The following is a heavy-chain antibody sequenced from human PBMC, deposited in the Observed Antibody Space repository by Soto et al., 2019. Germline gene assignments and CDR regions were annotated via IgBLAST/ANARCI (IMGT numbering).Heavy chain of an antibody. J-gene: IGHJ6*02. CDR1: GYTFTSYD. Sequence: ASVKVSCKASGYTFTSYDINWVRQATGQGLEWMGWMNPNSGNTGYAQKFQGRVTMTRNTSISTAYMELSSLRSEDTAVYYCARGRGVRGVISAAYSYGMEVWGQGTTVTVSS. CDR3: ARGRGVRGVISAAYSYGMEV. V-gene: IGHV1-8*01. D-gene: IGHD3-10*01. CDR2: MNPNSGNT.